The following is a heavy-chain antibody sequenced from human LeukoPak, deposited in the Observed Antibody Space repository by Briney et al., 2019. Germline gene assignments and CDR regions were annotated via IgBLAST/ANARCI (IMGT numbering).Heavy chain of an antibody. CDR3: VRDGEGAAISVNYWSDP. J-gene: IGHJ5*02. V-gene: IGHV1-8*01. CDR2: MNPNNGNT. D-gene: IGHD2-2*02. Sequence: ASVKVSCKASGFTFTSYDFNWVRQASGQGLEWMGWMNPNNGNTGYAQKFQGRVTMTRDTSISTAYMELRGLRSEDTAVYYCVRDGEGAAISVNYWSDPWGQGTLVTVSS. CDR1: GFTFTSYD.